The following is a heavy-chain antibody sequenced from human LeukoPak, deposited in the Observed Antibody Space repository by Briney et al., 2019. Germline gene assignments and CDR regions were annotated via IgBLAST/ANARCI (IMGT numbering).Heavy chain of an antibody. CDR3: AREPTYYDSSGDAFDI. CDR1: GGSISSYY. D-gene: IGHD3-22*01. Sequence: SGTLSLTCTVSGGSISSYYWSWIRQPPGKGLEWIGYIYYSGSTNYNPSLKSRVTISVDTSKNQFSLKLSSMTAADTAVYYCAREPTYYDSSGDAFDIWGQGTMVTVSS. V-gene: IGHV4-59*12. J-gene: IGHJ3*02. CDR2: IYYSGST.